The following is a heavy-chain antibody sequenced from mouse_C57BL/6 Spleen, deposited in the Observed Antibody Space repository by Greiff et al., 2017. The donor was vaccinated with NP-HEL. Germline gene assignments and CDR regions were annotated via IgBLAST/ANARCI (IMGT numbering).Heavy chain of an antibody. CDR1: GYTFTDYY. J-gene: IGHJ3*01. CDR2: INPNNGGT. Sequence: EVQLQQSGPELVKPGASVKISCKASGYTFTDYYMNWVKQSHGKSLEWIGDINPNNGGTSYNQKFKGKATLTVDKSSSTAYMQLSSLTSEDSAVYYCARLVTPGDDWGQGTLVTVSA. D-gene: IGHD2-3*01. CDR3: ARLVTPGDD. V-gene: IGHV1-26*01.